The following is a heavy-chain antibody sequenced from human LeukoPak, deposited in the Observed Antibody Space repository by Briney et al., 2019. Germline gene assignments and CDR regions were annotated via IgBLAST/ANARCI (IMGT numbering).Heavy chain of an antibody. V-gene: IGHV4-39*07. D-gene: IGHD3-9*01. J-gene: IGHJ4*02. Sequence: SETLSLTCTVSGGSLSSKTYYWGWIRQPPRKGLEWIATIHYSGATYYKPSLKSRVTISVDTSKNQVSLKMSSVTAADTAVYFCARDLFYDILTGYYNDGFDYWGQGTLVTVSS. CDR1: GGSLSSKTYY. CDR2: IHYSGAT. CDR3: ARDLFYDILTGYYNDGFDY.